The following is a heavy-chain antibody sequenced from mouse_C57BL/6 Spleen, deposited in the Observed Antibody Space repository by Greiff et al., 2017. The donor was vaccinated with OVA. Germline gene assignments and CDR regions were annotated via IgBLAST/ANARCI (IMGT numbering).Heavy chain of an antibody. D-gene: IGHD2-1*01. CDR3: ARFRGNYVFDY. J-gene: IGHJ2*01. V-gene: IGHV1-54*01. CDR2: INPGSGGT. Sequence: VQLQQSGAELVRPGTSVKVSCKASGYAFTNYLIEWVKQRPGQGLEWIGVINPGSGGTNYNEKFKGKATLTADKSSSTAYMQLSSLTSEDSAVYFCARFRGNYVFDYWGQGTTLTVSS. CDR1: GYAFTNYL.